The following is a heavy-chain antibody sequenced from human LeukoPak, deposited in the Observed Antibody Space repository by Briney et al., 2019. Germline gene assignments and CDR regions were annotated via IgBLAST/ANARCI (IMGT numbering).Heavy chain of an antibody. Sequence: GGSLRLSCAASGFTVSSNYMSWVRQAPGKGLEWVSVIYSGGSTYYADSVKGRFTISRDNSKNTLYLQMNSLRAEDTAVYYCARGNIVLYGDYVFDYWGQGTLVTVSS. CDR1: GFTVSSNY. D-gene: IGHD4-17*01. CDR3: ARGNIVLYGDYVFDY. V-gene: IGHV3-53*01. CDR2: IYSGGST. J-gene: IGHJ4*02.